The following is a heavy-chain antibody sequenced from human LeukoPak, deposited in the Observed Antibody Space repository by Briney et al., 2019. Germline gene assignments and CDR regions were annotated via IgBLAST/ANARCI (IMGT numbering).Heavy chain of an antibody. CDR2: ISSSSSYI. Sequence: GGSLRLSCAASGFTFSSYSMNWVRQAPGKGLGWVSSISSSSSYIYYADSVKGRFTISRDNAKNSLYLQMNSLRAEDTAVYYCARDRGVIFGVVIIGYFDYWGQGTLVTVSS. CDR3: ARDRGVIFGVVIIGYFDY. J-gene: IGHJ4*02. D-gene: IGHD3-3*01. V-gene: IGHV3-21*01. CDR1: GFTFSSYS.